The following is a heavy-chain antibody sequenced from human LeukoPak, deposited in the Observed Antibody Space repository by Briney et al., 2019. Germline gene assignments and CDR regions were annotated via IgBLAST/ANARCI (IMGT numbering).Heavy chain of an antibody. Sequence: SETLSLTCAVYGGSFSGYYWSWIRQPPGKGLEWIGELNHSGSTNYNPSLKSRVTISVDTSKNQFSLKLSSVTAADTAVYYCARGGDYGGDYWGQGTLVTVSS. V-gene: IGHV4-34*01. CDR1: GGSFSGYY. D-gene: IGHD4-17*01. J-gene: IGHJ4*02. CDR3: ARGGDYGGDY. CDR2: LNHSGST.